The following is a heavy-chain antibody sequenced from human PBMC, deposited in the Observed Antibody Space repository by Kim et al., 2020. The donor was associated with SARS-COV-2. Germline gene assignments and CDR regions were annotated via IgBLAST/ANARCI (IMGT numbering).Heavy chain of an antibody. CDR2: INHSGST. Sequence: SETLSLTCAVYGGSFSGYYWSWIRQPPGKGLEWIGEINHSGSTNYNPSLKIRVTISVDTSKNQFSLKLSSLTAAATAVHYCARGYYDILTGYYRDYSYYGMDVWGQGTTGTVSS. D-gene: IGHD3-9*01. CDR1: GGSFSGYY. CDR3: ARGYYDILTGYYRDYSYYGMDV. V-gene: IGHV4-34*01. J-gene: IGHJ6*02.